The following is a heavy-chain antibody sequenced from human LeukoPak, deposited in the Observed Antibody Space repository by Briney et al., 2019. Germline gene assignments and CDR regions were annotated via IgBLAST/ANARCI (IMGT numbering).Heavy chain of an antibody. J-gene: IGHJ6*02. CDR3: AKMDARTTAMRGMDV. D-gene: IGHD5-18*01. Sequence: GGSLRLSCAASGFIFSNYAMSWVRQAPGKGLEWVSGISGGGGGTTYYADSVKGRFTISRDNSQNTLYLQMNSLRADDTAVYYCAKMDARTTAMRGMDVWGQGTTVTVSS. CDR2: ISGGGGGTT. CDR1: GFIFSNYA. V-gene: IGHV3-23*01.